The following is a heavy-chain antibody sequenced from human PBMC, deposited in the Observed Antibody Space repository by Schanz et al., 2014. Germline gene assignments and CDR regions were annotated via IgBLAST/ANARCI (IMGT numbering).Heavy chain of an antibody. CDR2: INSDGSDT. D-gene: IGHD3-10*01. V-gene: IGHV3-74*02. J-gene: IGHJ3*01. Sequence: VQLVESGGGLVQPGGSLRLSCAASGFTFTSYWMHWARQAPGKGLVWVSRINSDGSDTSYVDSAKGRFTISRDNAKNTLYLQMNSLRGEDTAIYYCARVEGSSGSASSYRALNVWGQGTTVTVSS. CDR1: GFTFTSYW. CDR3: ARVEGSSGSASSYRALNV.